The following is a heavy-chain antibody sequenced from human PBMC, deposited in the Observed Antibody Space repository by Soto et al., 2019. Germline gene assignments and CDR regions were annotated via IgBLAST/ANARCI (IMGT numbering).Heavy chain of an antibody. CDR2: ISWNGANI. Sequence: EVQLVESGGGLVQPGRSLRLSCAASGFTFDDYAMHWVRQAPGKGLEWVSGISWNGANIGYVDSVRGRFTISRDNAKNSLYLQMNNLRPEDTALYYCANDVGRQWLDSGLDYWGQGTRVTVSS. CDR1: GFTFDDYA. V-gene: IGHV3-9*01. D-gene: IGHD6-19*01. J-gene: IGHJ4*02. CDR3: ANDVGRQWLDSGLDY.